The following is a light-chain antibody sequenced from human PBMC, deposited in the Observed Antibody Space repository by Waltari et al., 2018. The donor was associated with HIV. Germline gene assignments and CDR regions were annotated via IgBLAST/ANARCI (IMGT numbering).Light chain of an antibody. CDR2: DDD. V-gene: IGLV3-21*02. CDR1: NIGTKV. J-gene: IGLJ1*01. CDR3: QVWDTNSNVYV. Sequence: SYVLTQPPSVSLAPGQTARIACGGNNIGTKVIHWYQQKPGQAPVLVVYDDDDRPSGIPERFSGSNSGNTATLTITRVEAGDEADYYCQVWDTNSNVYVFGAGTKVTVL.